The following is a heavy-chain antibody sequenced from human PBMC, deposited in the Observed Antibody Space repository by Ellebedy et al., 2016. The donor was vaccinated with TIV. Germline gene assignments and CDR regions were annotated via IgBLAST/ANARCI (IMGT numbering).Heavy chain of an antibody. D-gene: IGHD3-10*01. Sequence: SETLSLXXIVSGGSISTSSYYWGWIRQPPGKGLEWIGSKYYSGSTFYNPSLKSRVTIPVDTSKNHFSLKLNSVTAADTAVYYCARVVYFGSGSYSYFDFWGQGTLVTVSS. CDR2: KYYSGST. V-gene: IGHV4-39*07. CDR1: GGSISTSSYY. J-gene: IGHJ4*02. CDR3: ARVVYFGSGSYSYFDF.